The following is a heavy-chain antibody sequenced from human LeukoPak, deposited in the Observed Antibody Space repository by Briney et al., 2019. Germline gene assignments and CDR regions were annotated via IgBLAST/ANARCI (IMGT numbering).Heavy chain of an antibody. CDR2: IIPILGIA. D-gene: IGHD1-26*01. J-gene: IGHJ4*02. CDR3: ARDGWGELGRIIDY. Sequence: SVKVSCKASGGTFSSYAISWVRQAPGQGLEWMGRIIPILGIANYAQKFQGRVTITADKSTSTAYMELSSLRSEDTAVYYCARDGWGELGRIIDYWGQGTLVTVSS. CDR1: GGTFSSYA. V-gene: IGHV1-69*04.